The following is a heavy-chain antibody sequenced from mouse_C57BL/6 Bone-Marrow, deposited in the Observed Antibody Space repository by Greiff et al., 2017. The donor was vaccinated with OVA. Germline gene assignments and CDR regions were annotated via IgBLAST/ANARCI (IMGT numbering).Heavy chain of an antibody. J-gene: IGHJ2*01. V-gene: IGHV1-9*01. CDR2: LLPGSGST. CDR3: ARENYGSSSYYFDY. D-gene: IGHD1-1*01. Sequence: VQLQQSGAELMKPGASVKLSCKATGYTFTGYWIAWVKPRPGHGLEWIGELLPGSGSTNYTDKFKGKATFTADTSSNTAYMQLSSLTTEDSAIYYCARENYGSSSYYFDYWGQGTTLTVSS. CDR1: GYTFTGYW.